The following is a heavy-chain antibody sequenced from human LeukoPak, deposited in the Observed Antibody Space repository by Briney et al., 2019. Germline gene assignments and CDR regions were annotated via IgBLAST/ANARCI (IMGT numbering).Heavy chain of an antibody. D-gene: IGHD1-14*01. V-gene: IGHV4-38-2*02. CDR1: GYSISSGYY. Sequence: SETLSLTCSVSGYSISSGYYWTFIRQPPGKVLEWIGGIYHTGHTFYNPSLKSRVTISVETSKHQFSLKLNSVTAADTAVYYCAKEGTVRWFDPWGQGTLVTVSS. CDR2: IYHTGHT. J-gene: IGHJ5*02. CDR3: AKEGTVRWFDP.